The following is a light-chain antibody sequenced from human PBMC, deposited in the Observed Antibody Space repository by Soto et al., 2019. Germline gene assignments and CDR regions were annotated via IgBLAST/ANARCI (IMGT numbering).Light chain of an antibody. J-gene: IGLJ2*01. CDR1: SSDVGGYNY. V-gene: IGLV2-11*01. Sequence: QSALTQPRSVSGSPGQSVTISCTGTSSDVGGYNYVSWYQQHPGKAPKLMIYDVSNRPSGVPDRFSGSKSGNTASLTISGLQAEDEADYYCCSYAGSYTLLVFGGGTKVTVL. CDR2: DVS. CDR3: CSYAGSYTLLV.